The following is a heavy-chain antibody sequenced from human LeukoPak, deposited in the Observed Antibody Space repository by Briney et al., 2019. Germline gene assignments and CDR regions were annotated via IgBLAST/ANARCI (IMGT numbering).Heavy chain of an antibody. CDR2: ISGSSSHT. Sequence: GGSLRLSCAASEFTFSDYYMTWIRQAPGKGLEWVSYISGSSSHTNYADSVKGRFTISRDSSKNTLSLQMNSLGGEDTAVYYCARGHYYFDCWGQGTLVTVSS. V-gene: IGHV3-11*05. J-gene: IGHJ4*02. CDR1: EFTFSDYY. CDR3: ARGHYYFDC. D-gene: IGHD3-3*02.